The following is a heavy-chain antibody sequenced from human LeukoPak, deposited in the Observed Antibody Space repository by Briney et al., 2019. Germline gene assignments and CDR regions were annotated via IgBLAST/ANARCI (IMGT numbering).Heavy chain of an antibody. V-gene: IGHV3-30-3*01. CDR3: ARDTYYYGSGSYSDY. J-gene: IGHJ4*02. Sequence: GGSLRLSCAASGFTFSSYAMHWVRQAPGKGLEWVAVISYDGSNKYYADSVKGRFTTSRDNSKNTLYLQMNSLRAEDTAVYYCARDTYYYGSGSYSDYWGQGTLVTVSS. D-gene: IGHD3-10*01. CDR2: ISYDGSNK. CDR1: GFTFSSYA.